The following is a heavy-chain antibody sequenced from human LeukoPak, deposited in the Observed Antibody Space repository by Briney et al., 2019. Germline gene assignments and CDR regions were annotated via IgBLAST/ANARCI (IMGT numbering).Heavy chain of an antibody. Sequence: PGGSLRLSCAASGFTVSSNYMSWVRQAPGKGLKWVSVIYSGDNTDYADSVKGRFTISRDNSKNTLYLHMNSLRAEDTGVYYCARDWGYCSSISCHVFDYWGQGTLVTVSS. J-gene: IGHJ4*02. D-gene: IGHD2-2*01. V-gene: IGHV3-53*01. CDR3: ARDWGYCSSISCHVFDY. CDR1: GFTVSSNY. CDR2: IYSGDNT.